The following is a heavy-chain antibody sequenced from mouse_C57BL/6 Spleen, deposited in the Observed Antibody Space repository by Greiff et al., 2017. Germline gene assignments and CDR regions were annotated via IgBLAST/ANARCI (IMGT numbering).Heavy chain of an antibody. D-gene: IGHD4-1*01. Sequence: VQLQQSGPELVKPGASVKISCKASGYAFSSSWMNWVKQRPGKGLEWIGRIYPGDGDTNYNGKFKGKATLTADKSSSTAYMQLSSLTSEDSAVYFCARTGRDFDYWGQGTTLTVSS. V-gene: IGHV1-82*01. CDR3: ARTGRDFDY. CDR1: GYAFSSSW. CDR2: IYPGDGDT. J-gene: IGHJ2*01.